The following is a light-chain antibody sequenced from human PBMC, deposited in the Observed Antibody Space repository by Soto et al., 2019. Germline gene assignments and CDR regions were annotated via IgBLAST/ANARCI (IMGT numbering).Light chain of an antibody. CDR3: QHYGTSPGT. CDR2: GAS. J-gene: IGKJ5*01. Sequence: IVLTQSPGTLSLSPGEKASLSCRASQSLSIDDLAWYQQQPGQAPRLLMFGASNRATGIPDRFSGSGSGTDFTLTISRLEPEDFAVYYCQHYGTSPGTFGQGTRLEIK. V-gene: IGKV3-20*01. CDR1: QSLSIDD.